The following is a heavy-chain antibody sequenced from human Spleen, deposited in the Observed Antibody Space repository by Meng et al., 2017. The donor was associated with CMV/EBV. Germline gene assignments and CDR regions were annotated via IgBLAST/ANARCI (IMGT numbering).Heavy chain of an antibody. D-gene: IGHD2-21*01. CDR3: ARGIAHCGDCYLNYYYGLDV. CDR2: INPNTDIT. V-gene: IGHV1-2*02. Sequence: ASVKVSCKASGYTFTGYYMQWVRQAPGQGLEWMGWINPNTDITKYAQKFQGRVTMTRDTSISTAYMELSRLRSDDTAVYYCARGIAHCGDCYLNYYYGLDVWGQGTTVTVSS. J-gene: IGHJ6*02. CDR1: GYTFTGYY.